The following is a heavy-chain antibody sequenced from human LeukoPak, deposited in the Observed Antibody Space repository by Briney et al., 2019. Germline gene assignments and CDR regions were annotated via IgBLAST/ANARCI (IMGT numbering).Heavy chain of an antibody. CDR3: SRLILTGVDGRGSFDS. J-gene: IGHJ5*01. CDR2: ISKSGST. CDR1: GDFISSSTEY. V-gene: IGHV4-39*01. Sequence: PSETLSLTCSVSGDFISSSTEYWGWIRQPPGKGLEYIGSISKSGSTYYDPSLRGRVTISVDTSKNQFSLKVTSVTAADTAVYYCSRLILTGVDGRGSFDSWGQGTLVTVSP. D-gene: IGHD1-14*01.